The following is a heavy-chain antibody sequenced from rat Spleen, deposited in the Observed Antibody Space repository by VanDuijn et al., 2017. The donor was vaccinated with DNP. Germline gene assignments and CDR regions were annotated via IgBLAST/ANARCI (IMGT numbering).Heavy chain of an antibody. D-gene: IGHD1-4*01. CDR1: GFSFKDYW. CDR2: IIGSGGIN. CDR3: ARGSGGVRWYFDF. Sequence: EVQLVESGGDLVQPGRSLKLSCVGSGFSFKDYWMAWIRQVPGQGLEWITSIIGSGGINYYSESVKGRFTISRDNAENTLYLQMNSLRSEDSATYYCARGSGGVRWYFDFWGPGTVVTVSS. J-gene: IGHJ1*01. V-gene: IGHV5-31*01.